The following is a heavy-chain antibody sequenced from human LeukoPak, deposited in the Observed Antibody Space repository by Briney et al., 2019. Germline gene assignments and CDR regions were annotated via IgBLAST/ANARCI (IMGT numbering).Heavy chain of an antibody. CDR3: AREYCSGGSCYSGSDI. CDR2: IYYSGST. J-gene: IGHJ3*02. CDR1: GGSISSSSYY. Sequence: SETLSLTCTVSGGSISSSSYYWGWIRQPPGKGLEWIGSIYYSGSTYYNPSLKSRVTISVDTSKNQFSLKLSSVTAADTAVYYCAREYCSGGSCYSGSDIWGQGTMVTVSS. D-gene: IGHD2-15*01. V-gene: IGHV4-39*02.